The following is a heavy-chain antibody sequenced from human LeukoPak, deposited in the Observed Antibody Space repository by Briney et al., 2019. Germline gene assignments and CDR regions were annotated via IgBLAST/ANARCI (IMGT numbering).Heavy chain of an antibody. CDR1: GFTFSSYA. Sequence: PGGSLRLSCAASGFTFSSYAMHWVRQAPGKGLEYVSAISSNGGITYYANSVKGRFTISRDNSKNTLYLQMNSLRAEDTAVYYCAGVSKSATTGTVLDYWGQGTLVTVSS. CDR3: AGVSKSATTGTVLDY. V-gene: IGHV3-64*01. CDR2: ISSNGGIT. D-gene: IGHD6-13*01. J-gene: IGHJ4*02.